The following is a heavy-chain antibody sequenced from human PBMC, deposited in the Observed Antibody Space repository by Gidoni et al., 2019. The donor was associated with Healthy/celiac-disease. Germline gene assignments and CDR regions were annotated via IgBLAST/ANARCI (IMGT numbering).Heavy chain of an antibody. D-gene: IGHD6-19*01. V-gene: IGHV5-51*01. CDR2: IYPGDSDT. CDR3: ARRGDAVAASGHAFDI. CDR1: GYSFTSYW. J-gene: IGHJ3*02. Sequence: EVQPVQSGAEVKKPGESLKISCKGSGYSFTSYWIGWVRQMPGKGLEWMGIIYPGDSDTRYSPSVQGQVTISADKSISTAYLQWSSLKASDTAMYYCARRGDAVAASGHAFDIWGQGTMVTVSS.